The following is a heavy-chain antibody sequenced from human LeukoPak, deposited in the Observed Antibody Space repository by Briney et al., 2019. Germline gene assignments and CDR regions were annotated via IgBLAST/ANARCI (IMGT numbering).Heavy chain of an antibody. J-gene: IGHJ4*02. Sequence: PGGSLRLSCAASGFTFRSYAMSWVRQAPGKGLEWVSAISGSGGSTYYADSAKGRFTISRDNSKNTLYLQMNSLRAEDTAVYYCAKGRGMITFGGNPTDYWGQGTLVTVSS. CDR2: ISGSGGST. V-gene: IGHV3-23*01. D-gene: IGHD3-16*01. CDR3: AKGRGMITFGGNPTDY. CDR1: GFTFRSYA.